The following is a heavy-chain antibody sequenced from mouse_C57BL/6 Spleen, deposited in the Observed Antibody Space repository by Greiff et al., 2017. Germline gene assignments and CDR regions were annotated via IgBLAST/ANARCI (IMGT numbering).Heavy chain of an antibody. CDR2: IYPGDGDT. Sequence: QVQLQQSGAELVKPGASVKISCKASGYAFSSYWMNWVKQRPGKGLEWVGQIYPGDGDTNYNGKFKGKATLTADKSSSTAYMQLSSLTSEDSAVYCCARGDYDGGFDYWGQGTTLTVSS. V-gene: IGHV1-80*01. J-gene: IGHJ2*01. D-gene: IGHD2-4*01. CDR1: GYAFSSYW. CDR3: ARGDYDGGFDY.